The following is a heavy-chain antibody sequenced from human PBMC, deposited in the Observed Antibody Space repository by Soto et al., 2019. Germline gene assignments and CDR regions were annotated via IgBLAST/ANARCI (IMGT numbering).Heavy chain of an antibody. J-gene: IGHJ6*03. Sequence: EVQLVESGGGLVQPGRSLRLSCAASGFTFDDYAMHWDRQVPGKGLEWVSGISWNSGNIGYADSVKGRFTISRDNAKNSLYLQMNSLRVEDTALYYCAKDTYSSSPYYMDVWGKGTTVTVSS. CDR1: GFTFDDYA. CDR2: ISWNSGNI. D-gene: IGHD6-6*01. V-gene: IGHV3-9*01. CDR3: AKDTYSSSPYYMDV.